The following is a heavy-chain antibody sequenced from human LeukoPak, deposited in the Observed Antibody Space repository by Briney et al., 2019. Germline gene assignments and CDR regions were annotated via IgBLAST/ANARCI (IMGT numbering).Heavy chain of an antibody. J-gene: IGHJ4*02. CDR3: ARESRSGSYADS. D-gene: IGHD1-26*01. CDR2: ISSSGTSV. CDR1: GFTFSSYN. Sequence: GGSLRLSCAASGFTFSSYNMNWVRQAPGKGLEWLSYISSSGTSVYYAASVEGRFTISRDYAKNSLFLQVSSLGVEDTAVYYCARESRSGSYADSWGQGTLVTVSS. V-gene: IGHV3-48*01.